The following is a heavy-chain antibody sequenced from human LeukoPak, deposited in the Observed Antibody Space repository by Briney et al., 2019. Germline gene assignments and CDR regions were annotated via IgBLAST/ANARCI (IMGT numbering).Heavy chain of an antibody. D-gene: IGHD6-19*01. V-gene: IGHV3-30*04. CDR3: AKDRISGWRYYFDY. CDR1: GFTFSSYA. Sequence: PGGSLRLSCAASGFTFSSYAMHWVRQAPGKGLEWVAVISYDGSNKYYADSVKGRFTISRDNSKNTLYLQMNSLRAEDTAVYYCAKDRISGWRYYFDYWGQGTLVTVSS. CDR2: ISYDGSNK. J-gene: IGHJ4*02.